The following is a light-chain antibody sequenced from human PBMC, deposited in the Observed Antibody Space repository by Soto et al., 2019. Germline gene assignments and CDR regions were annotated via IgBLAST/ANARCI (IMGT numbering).Light chain of an antibody. V-gene: IGKV2-30*01. CDR1: QSLVDNDGYSY. J-gene: IGKJ2*01. CDR3: MQGTHWPYT. CDR2: KVS. Sequence: VVMTQSPLSLPVTLGEPASVSCRSSQSLVDNDGYSYLSWSQQRPGQSPRRLIYKVSNRDSGVPDRFSGSGSDTDFTLKISRVEPEDVGVYYCMQGTHWPYTFGQGTQLEIK.